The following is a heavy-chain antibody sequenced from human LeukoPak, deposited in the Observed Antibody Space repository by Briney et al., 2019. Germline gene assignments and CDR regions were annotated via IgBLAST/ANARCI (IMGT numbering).Heavy chain of an antibody. CDR3: ARVGLYYYDSSGSSY. J-gene: IGHJ4*02. CDR1: GFTFSSYS. CDR2: ISGSGGST. V-gene: IGHV3-23*01. Sequence: GGSLRLSCAASGFTFSSYSMNWVRQAPGKGLEWVSAISGSGGSTYYADSVKGRFTISRDNSKNTLYLQMNSLRAEDTAVYYCARVGLYYYDSSGSSYWGQGTLVTVSS. D-gene: IGHD3-22*01.